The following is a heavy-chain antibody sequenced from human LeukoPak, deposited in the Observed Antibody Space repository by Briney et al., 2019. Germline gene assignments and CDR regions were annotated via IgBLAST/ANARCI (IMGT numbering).Heavy chain of an antibody. V-gene: IGHV6-1*01. CDR1: GDSVSSITAA. J-gene: IGHJ1*01. Sequence: SQTLSLTCAVSGDSVSSITAAWNWIRQSPSRGLEWLGRTFYRSKWYHDYAVSVKSRITINPDTSKNQFSLQLNSVTPEDTAVYYCAVSTFGFLKHWGQGTLVTVSS. CDR2: TFYRSKWYH. D-gene: IGHD3-16*01. CDR3: AVSTFGFLKH.